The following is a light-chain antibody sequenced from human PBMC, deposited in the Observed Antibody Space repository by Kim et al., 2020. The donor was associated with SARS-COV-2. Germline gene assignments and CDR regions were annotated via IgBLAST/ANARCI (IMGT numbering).Light chain of an antibody. CDR3: QQNYSNPFN. CDR1: QSINNY. J-gene: IGKJ3*01. CDR2: GAS. V-gene: IGKV1-39*01. Sequence: DIQMTQSPSSLSASVGDRVTLTCRASQSINNYLNWYQQKVGKAPKLLIYGASSLQSGVPSRFSGSGSGTDFTLTINALQAEDLATYYCQQNYSNPFNFGPGTKVDIK.